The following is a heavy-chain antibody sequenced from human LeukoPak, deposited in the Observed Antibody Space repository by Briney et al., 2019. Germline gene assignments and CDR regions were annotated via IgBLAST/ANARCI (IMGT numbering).Heavy chain of an antibody. CDR3: ARGVHGMDV. D-gene: IGHD3-10*01. Sequence: SETLSFNCTVSGGSISNYYWSWIRQPAGKGLEWIGRIYAGGTASYNPSLKSRVTMSADMSKNQLSLKLTSVTAADTAVYYCARGVHGMDVWGQGTTVSVSS. CDR1: GGSISNYY. V-gene: IGHV4-4*07. CDR2: IYAGGTA. J-gene: IGHJ6*02.